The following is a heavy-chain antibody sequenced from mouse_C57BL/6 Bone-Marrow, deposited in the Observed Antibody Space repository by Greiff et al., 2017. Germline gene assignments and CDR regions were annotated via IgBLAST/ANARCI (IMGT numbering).Heavy chain of an antibody. Sequence: QVQLQQSGAELARPGASVKLSCKASGYTFTSYGISWVKQRTGQGLEWIGEIYPRSGNTYYNEKFKGKATLTADKSSSTAYLELRSLTSEDSSVYFFARKIYYYGSSPHYFDYWGQGTTLTVSS. CDR2: IYPRSGNT. V-gene: IGHV1-81*01. CDR1: GYTFTSYG. J-gene: IGHJ2*01. CDR3: ARKIYYYGSSPHYFDY. D-gene: IGHD1-1*01.